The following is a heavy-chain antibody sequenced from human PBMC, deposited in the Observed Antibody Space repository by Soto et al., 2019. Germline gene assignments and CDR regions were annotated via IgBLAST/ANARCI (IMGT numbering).Heavy chain of an antibody. D-gene: IGHD3-16*01. Sequence: EAQLVESGGGLVQPGGSLRVSCAVSGFTFSSYWMSWVCQAPGKGLEWVAKIKQDGSEKDYVDSVKGRFTISRDNANNSLYLHMYSLRAEDTAVYYCARGGRDAYNWFDPWGQGTLVTVSS. J-gene: IGHJ5*02. CDR1: GFTFSSYW. CDR2: IKQDGSEK. CDR3: ARGGRDAYNWFDP. V-gene: IGHV3-7*01.